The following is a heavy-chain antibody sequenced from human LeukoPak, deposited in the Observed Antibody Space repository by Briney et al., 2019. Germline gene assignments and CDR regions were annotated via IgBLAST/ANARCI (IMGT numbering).Heavy chain of an antibody. CDR2: IAYDGSYK. Sequence: PGGSLRLSCAASGFTFSSYVIHWVRQAPGKGLEWVAVIAYDGSYKYYADSAKGRFTISRDNSQNTLYLQMNNLRPEDTAVYYCAVAGTFRSTHYFAYWGEGTLVAVSS. J-gene: IGHJ4*02. V-gene: IGHV3-30*03. CDR3: AVAGTFRSTHYFAY. CDR1: GFTFSSYV. D-gene: IGHD6-13*01.